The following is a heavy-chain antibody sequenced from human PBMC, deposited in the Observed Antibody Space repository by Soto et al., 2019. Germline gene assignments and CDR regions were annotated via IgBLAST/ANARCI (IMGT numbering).Heavy chain of an antibody. V-gene: IGHV3-48*03. CDR2: ISSIGRIL. D-gene: IGHD3-10*01. Sequence: GGSLSLSCAASGFNFSSYDMNWVRQAPGKGLEWVSYISSIGRILHYADSLKGRFTISRDNAKNSLYLQMNSLRAEDTAVYYCAKSGLLWFQYYGMGVWGQGTTVTVSS. CDR3: AKSGLLWFQYYGMGV. CDR1: GFNFSSYD. J-gene: IGHJ6*02.